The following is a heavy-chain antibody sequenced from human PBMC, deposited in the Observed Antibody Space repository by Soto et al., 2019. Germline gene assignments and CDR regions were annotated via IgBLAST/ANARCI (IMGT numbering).Heavy chain of an antibody. D-gene: IGHD1-26*01. CDR2: IYYSGST. J-gene: IGHJ4*02. V-gene: IGHV4-59*01. CDR1: GVSISSYY. CDR3: ARESGSYDPLDY. Sequence: LSLTCTVSGVSISSYYWSWIRQPPGKGLEWIGYIYYSGSTRYNPSLKSRVTISIDTSKSQFSMKMTSVTAADTAMYYCARESGSYDPLDYWGQGTLVTVSS.